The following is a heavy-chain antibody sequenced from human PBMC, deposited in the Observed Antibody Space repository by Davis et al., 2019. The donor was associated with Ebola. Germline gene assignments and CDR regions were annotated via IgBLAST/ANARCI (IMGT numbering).Heavy chain of an antibody. CDR3: ARGMRYYFDY. V-gene: IGHV4-59*01. CDR1: GGSISSYY. CDR2: IYYSGST. J-gene: IGHJ4*02. Sequence: MPSETLSLTCTVSGGSISSYYWSWIRHPPGKGLEWIGYIYYSGSTNYTPSLKSRVTISVDTSKNQFPLKLSSVPAANTAVYYCARGMRYYFDYWGQGTLVTVSS.